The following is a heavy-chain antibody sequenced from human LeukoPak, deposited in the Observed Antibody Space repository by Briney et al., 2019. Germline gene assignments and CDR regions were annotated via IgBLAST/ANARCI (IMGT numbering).Heavy chain of an antibody. CDR2: IYTSGST. CDR1: GGSISSGSYY. Sequence: SETLSLTCTVSGGSISSGSYYWSWIRQPAGKGLEWIGRIYTSGSTNYNPSLKSRVTISVDTSKNQFSLKLSSVTAADTAVYYCARGPTTVTRAFDYWGQGTLVTVSS. CDR3: ARGPTTVTRAFDY. V-gene: IGHV4-61*02. J-gene: IGHJ4*02. D-gene: IGHD4-17*01.